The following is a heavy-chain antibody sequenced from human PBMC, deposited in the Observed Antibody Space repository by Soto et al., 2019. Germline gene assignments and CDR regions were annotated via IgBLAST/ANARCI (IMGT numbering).Heavy chain of an antibody. CDR3: VKDYGGDNPFDY. CDR2: ISGSGGRT. V-gene: IGHV3-23*01. J-gene: IGHJ4*02. Sequence: EVQLLESGGGLVQPGGSLRLSCAASGFTFSSYAMSWVRQAPGKGLEWVSGISGSGGRTYYADSVKGRFTISRDNSQNTLYLQMNSLRDEDTAVYYCVKDYGGDNPFDYWGQGTLVTVSS. D-gene: IGHD2-21*01. CDR1: GFTFSSYA.